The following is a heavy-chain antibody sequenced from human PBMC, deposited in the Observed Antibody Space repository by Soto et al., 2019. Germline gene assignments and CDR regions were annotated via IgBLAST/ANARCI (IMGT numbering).Heavy chain of an antibody. CDR2: IYSGGYT. CDR1: GFTVSNNY. CDR3: GTRGGGGGY. J-gene: IGHJ4*02. V-gene: IGHV3-53*01. Sequence: EVQLVESGGGLIQPGGSLRLSCAVSGFTVSNNYMSWVRQAPGKGLEGVSVIYSGGYTAYGDSVKGRFTISRDNSKNTLVLQRKTRRPGGTAGFYGGTRGGGGGYWGQGTLVTVSS. D-gene: IGHD3-10*01.